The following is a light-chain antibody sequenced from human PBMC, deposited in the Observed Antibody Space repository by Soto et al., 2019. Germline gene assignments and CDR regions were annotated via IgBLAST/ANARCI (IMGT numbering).Light chain of an antibody. Sequence: DIQMTQSPSSLSASGGDRVTITCRASQGISNYLAWFQQQPGKAPKSLIYAASSLQSGVQSKFSGSGSRRDFSLPICTQQPEDFATYYCQQYDSYPRPLGQGTKVELK. J-gene: IGKJ1*01. CDR2: AAS. V-gene: IGKV1-16*02. CDR1: QGISNY. CDR3: QQYDSYPRP.